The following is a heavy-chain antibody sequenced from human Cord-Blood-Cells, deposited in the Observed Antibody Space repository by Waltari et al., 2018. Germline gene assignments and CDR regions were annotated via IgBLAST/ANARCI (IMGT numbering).Heavy chain of an antibody. J-gene: IGHJ6*02. CDR3: ARDHSSGWSVYYYYGMDV. CDR1: CVTSSNLA. D-gene: IGHD6-19*01. V-gene: IGHV3-30*01. Sequence: QVQLVESGGGVVQPGRSLSTAWAASCVTSSNLAMHWARQASGRGRAAVLTYDGSNKYYADSVKGRFTISRDNYKNTLYLQMNSRRAEDTAVYYCARDHSSGWSVYYYYGMDVWGQGTTVTVSS. CDR2: LTYDGSNK.